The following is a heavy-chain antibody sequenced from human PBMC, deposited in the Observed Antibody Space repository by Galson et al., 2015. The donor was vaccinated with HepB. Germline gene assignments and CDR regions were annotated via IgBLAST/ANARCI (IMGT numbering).Heavy chain of an antibody. V-gene: IGHV1-2*02. Sequence: SVKVSCKASGYSFSGYYMHWVRQAPGQGLEWMGWINPNSGGTNYAQKFQGRVTMARDTSINTAYVELTRLRSDDMAVYFCARGGWGYYLDHWGQGTLVTVSS. D-gene: IGHD6-19*01. CDR2: INPNSGGT. J-gene: IGHJ4*02. CDR1: GYSFSGYY. CDR3: ARGGWGYYLDH.